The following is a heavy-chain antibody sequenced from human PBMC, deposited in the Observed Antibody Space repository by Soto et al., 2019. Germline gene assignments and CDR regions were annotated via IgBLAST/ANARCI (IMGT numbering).Heavy chain of an antibody. CDR3: ARGDYYGSGSYILDWFAP. J-gene: IGHJ5*02. V-gene: IGHV1-8*01. CDR2: MNPNSGNT. Sequence: ASVKVSCKASGYTFTSYDINWVRQATGQGLEWMGWMNPNSGNTGYAQKFQGRVTMTRNTSISTAYMELSSLRSEDTAVYYCARGDYYGSGSYILDWFAPWGQGSLVTVSS. CDR1: GYTFTSYD. D-gene: IGHD3-10*01.